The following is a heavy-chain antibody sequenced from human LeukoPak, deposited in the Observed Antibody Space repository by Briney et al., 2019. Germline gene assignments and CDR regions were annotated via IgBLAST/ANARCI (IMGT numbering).Heavy chain of an antibody. CDR1: GFTFSSYW. Sequence: PGGSLRLSCAASGFTFSSYWMHWVRQAPGKGLVWVSRINTDGSSTSYADSVKGRFTISRDNAKNTLYLQMGSLRAEDMAVYYCARGAVGLEMATITFDYWGQGTLVTVSS. CDR2: INTDGSST. D-gene: IGHD5-24*01. J-gene: IGHJ4*02. CDR3: ARGAVGLEMATITFDY. V-gene: IGHV3-74*01.